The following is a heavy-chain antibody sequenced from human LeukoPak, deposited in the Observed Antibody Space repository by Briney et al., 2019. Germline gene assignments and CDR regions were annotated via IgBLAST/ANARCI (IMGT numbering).Heavy chain of an antibody. J-gene: IGHJ5*02. CDR2: IYYSGST. V-gene: IGHV4-30-4*01. Sequence: PSETMSLTCSVSGGSISSGDHYWSWIRQPPGKGLEWIGNIYYSGSTNYNASFESRITISADTSRNQFSLKLTSVTAADTAVYFCGRDSALLWFGELDAWGQGTVVTVSS. CDR3: GRDSALLWFGELDA. CDR1: GGSISSGDHY. D-gene: IGHD3-10*01.